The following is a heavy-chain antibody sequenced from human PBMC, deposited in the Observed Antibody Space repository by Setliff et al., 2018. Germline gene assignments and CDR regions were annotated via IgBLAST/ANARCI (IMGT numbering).Heavy chain of an antibody. Sequence: ASVKVSCKASGYTFTNYGFTWVRQAPGQGLEYLGWINTNTGNPTYVQGFTGRFVFSLDTSVSTAYLQISSLKAEDTAVYYRARGVYEYSYGYRGHYYYYMDVWGKGATVTVSS. CDR3: ARGVYEYSYGYRGHYYYYMDV. CDR1: GYTFTNYG. D-gene: IGHD3-16*01. CDR2: INTNTGNP. J-gene: IGHJ6*03. V-gene: IGHV7-4-1*02.